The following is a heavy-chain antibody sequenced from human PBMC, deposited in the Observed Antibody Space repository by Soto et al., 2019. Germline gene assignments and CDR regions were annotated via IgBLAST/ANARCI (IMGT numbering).Heavy chain of an antibody. Sequence: GGSLRLSCAASGFSLSNYWMRWVRQAPGKGLEWVANINQDGSAKYYVDSVKGRFTISRDNAKNSLYLQMNSLSAEDTAVYYCARRADTAMITTFFDYWGQGTLVTVSS. CDR1: GFSLSNYW. CDR2: INQDGSAK. D-gene: IGHD5-18*01. CDR3: ARRADTAMITTFFDY. J-gene: IGHJ4*02. V-gene: IGHV3-7*01.